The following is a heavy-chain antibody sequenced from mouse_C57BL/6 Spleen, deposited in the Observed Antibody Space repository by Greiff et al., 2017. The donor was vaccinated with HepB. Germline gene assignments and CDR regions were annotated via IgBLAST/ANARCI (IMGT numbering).Heavy chain of an antibody. CDR1: GYTFTSYW. D-gene: IGHD2-1*01. CDR3: ARLDKGNYLRLAMDY. CDR2: IYPGSGST. V-gene: IGHV1-55*01. Sequence: QVQLQQPGAELVKPGASVKMSCKASGYTFTSYWITWVKQRPGQGLEWIGDIYPGSGSTNYNEKFKSKATLTVDTSSSTAYMQLSSLTSEDSAVYYCARLDKGNYLRLAMDYWGQGTSVTVSS. J-gene: IGHJ4*01.